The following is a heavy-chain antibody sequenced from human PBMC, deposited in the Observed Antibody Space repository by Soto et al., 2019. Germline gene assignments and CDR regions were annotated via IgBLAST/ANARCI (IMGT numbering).Heavy chain of an antibody. J-gene: IGHJ6*02. CDR3: ARERQYYHLWSAYQSEGPHGLDV. D-gene: IGHD3-3*02. CDR1: GGSLSGHS. Sequence: PSETLSLTCAVDGGSLSGHSWTWIRQAPGKGLEWIGESNHSGFSNYISSLKSRVSISVDPSKNQFSLILHSVTAADTAVYYCARERQYYHLWSAYQSEGPHGLDVWGQGTAVTVS. V-gene: IGHV4-34*01. CDR2: SNHSGFS.